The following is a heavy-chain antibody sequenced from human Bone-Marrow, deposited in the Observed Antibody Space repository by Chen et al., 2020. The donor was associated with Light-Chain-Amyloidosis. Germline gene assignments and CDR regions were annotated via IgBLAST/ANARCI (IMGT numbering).Heavy chain of an antibody. D-gene: IGHD1-26*01. CDR2: IYPDDSDA. CDR3: ARRRDSYNFDY. CDR1: GYTFPNYW. V-gene: IGHV5-51*01. Sequence: EVQLEQSGPEVKKPGESLKISCKGSGYTFPNYWIGWVRQMPGKGLEWMGVIYPDDSDARYSPSFEGQVTISADKSITTAHLQWRSLKASDTAMYYCARRRDSYNFDYWGQGTLVTVSS. J-gene: IGHJ4*02.